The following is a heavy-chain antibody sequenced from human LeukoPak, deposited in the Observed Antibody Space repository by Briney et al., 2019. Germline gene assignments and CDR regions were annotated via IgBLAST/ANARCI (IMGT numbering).Heavy chain of an antibody. V-gene: IGHV3-9*03. CDR2: ITRDSGTI. D-gene: IGHD3/OR15-3a*01. J-gene: IGHJ6*03. CDR3: ARGLDRGNYYYMDV. Sequence: GGSLRLSCVTSGFTFEDYTMHWVRQRPGKGLEWVSHITRDSGTIGYADSVKGRFTISRDNAKSSLYLQMNNLRAEDMAFYYCARGLDRGNYYYMDVWGKGTTVIASS. CDR1: GFTFEDYT.